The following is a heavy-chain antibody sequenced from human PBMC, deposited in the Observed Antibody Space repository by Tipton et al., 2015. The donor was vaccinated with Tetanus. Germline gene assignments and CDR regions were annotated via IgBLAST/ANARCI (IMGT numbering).Heavy chain of an antibody. V-gene: IGHV4-59*01. CDR2: IYYSGST. J-gene: IGHJ5*02. CDR3: ARGAAPPGKPHNWFDP. D-gene: IGHD6-13*01. Sequence: TLSLTCTVSGGSISSYYWSWIRQPPGKGLEWIGYIYYSGSTNYNPSLKSRVTISVDTSKNQFSLKLSSVTAADTAVYYCARGAAPPGKPHNWFDPWGQGTLVTVSS. CDR1: GGSISSYY.